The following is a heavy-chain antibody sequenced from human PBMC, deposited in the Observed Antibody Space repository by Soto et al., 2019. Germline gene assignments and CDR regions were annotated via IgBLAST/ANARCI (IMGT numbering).Heavy chain of an antibody. D-gene: IGHD3-3*01. J-gene: IGHJ3*02. Sequence: SVKVSCKASGGTFSSYAISWVRQAPGQGLEWMGGIIPIFGTANYAQKFQGRVTITADESTSTAYMELSSLRSEDTAVYYCATPFGVVPLGAFDIWGQGTRVPVSS. CDR2: IIPIFGTA. V-gene: IGHV1-69*13. CDR1: GGTFSSYA. CDR3: ATPFGVVPLGAFDI.